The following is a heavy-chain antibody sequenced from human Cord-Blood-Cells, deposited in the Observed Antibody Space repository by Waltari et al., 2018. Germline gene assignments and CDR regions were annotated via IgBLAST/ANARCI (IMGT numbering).Heavy chain of an antibody. CDR1: GCSLSSYW. CDR2: IYPGYSDT. D-gene: IGHD3-3*01. CDR3: ARGAPSSSYYDFWSGYYDV. V-gene: IGHV5-51*01. Sequence: EVQLAQAGAEVTKPGEPLKISCKGSGCSLSSYWIGWGSQMPRKRPEWMGVIYPGYSDTRDSPSFQGQVTISADKSISTAYLQWSSLKASDTAMYYCARGAPSSSYYDFWSGYYDVWGQGTLVTVSS. J-gene: IGHJ4*02.